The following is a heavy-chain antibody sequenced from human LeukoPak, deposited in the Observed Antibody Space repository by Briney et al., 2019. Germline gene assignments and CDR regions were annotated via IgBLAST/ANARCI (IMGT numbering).Heavy chain of an antibody. D-gene: IGHD1-1*01. CDR2: ITDDEDT. CDR1: GFPLRSYA. Sequence: GGSLRLSCVASGFPLRSYAMTWVRQTPGKGLEGVSVITDDEDTYYADSVKGRFTISRDNSQNTVFLQMNSLRVEDTAVYYCAKVDYWSPENYFDSWGQGTLVTVSS. J-gene: IGHJ4*02. V-gene: IGHV3-23*01. CDR3: AKVDYWSPENYFDS.